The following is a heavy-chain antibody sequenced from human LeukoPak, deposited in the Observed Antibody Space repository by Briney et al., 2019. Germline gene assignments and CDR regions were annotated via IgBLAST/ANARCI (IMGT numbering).Heavy chain of an antibody. D-gene: IGHD1-26*01. V-gene: IGHV3-23*01. CDR3: AKHSGSYYTAFDY. CDR1: GFTFSSYA. Sequence: GGSLRLSCAASGFTFSSYAMSWVRQAPGKGLEWVSDITGGGGSTYYADSVKGRFTISRDNSKNTLYLQMNSLRAEDTAVYYCAKHSGSYYTAFDYWGQGTLVTVSS. CDR2: ITGGGGST. J-gene: IGHJ4*02.